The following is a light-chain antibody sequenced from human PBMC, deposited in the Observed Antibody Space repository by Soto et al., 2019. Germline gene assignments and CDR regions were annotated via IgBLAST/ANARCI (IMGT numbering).Light chain of an antibody. CDR1: SSDVGGYDF. CDR3: SSFTSGGTWV. CDR2: EVS. V-gene: IGLV2-14*01. Sequence: QSALTQPPSASGSPGQSVTISCTGTSSDVGGYDFVSWYQQHPGKAPKILIYEVSNRPSGVSNRFSASKSGNTASLTISGLQAEDEATYYCSSFTSGGTWVFGGGTKLTVL. J-gene: IGLJ3*02.